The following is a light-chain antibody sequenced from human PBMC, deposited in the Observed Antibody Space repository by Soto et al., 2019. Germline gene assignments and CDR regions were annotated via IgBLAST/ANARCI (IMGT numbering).Light chain of an antibody. CDR3: AAWDDSLNGWV. CDR2: SNN. J-gene: IGLJ3*02. V-gene: IGLV1-44*01. CDR1: SPNIGSNT. Sequence: QSVLTQPPSASGTPGQRFTIPCSGSSPNIGSNTVNWYQQLPGTAPKLLIYSNNQRPSGVPDRFSGSKSGTSASLAISGLQSEDEADYYCAAWDDSLNGWVFGGGTKLTVL.